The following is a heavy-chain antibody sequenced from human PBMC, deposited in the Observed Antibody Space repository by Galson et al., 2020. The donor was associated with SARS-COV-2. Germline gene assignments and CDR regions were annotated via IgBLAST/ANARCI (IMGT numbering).Heavy chain of an antibody. Sequence: SETLSLTCAVSSFSVSRGYYWGWVRQSPGKGLEWIGNIYRDGTTYSNPSLKSRVTVSLDTSRNFVSLRLTSVTAADTASYFCARHAADCSNGVCLHHYFSGMDVWGPGTTVTVSS. D-gene: IGHD2-8*01. V-gene: IGHV4-38-2*01. J-gene: IGHJ6*02. CDR3: ARHAADCSNGVCLHHYFSGMDV. CDR2: IYRDGTT. CDR1: SFSVSRGYY.